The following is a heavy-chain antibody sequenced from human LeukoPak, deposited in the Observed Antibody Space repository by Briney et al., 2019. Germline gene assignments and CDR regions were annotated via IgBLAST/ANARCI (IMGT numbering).Heavy chain of an antibody. CDR3: AKFAQRYCSGGSCHPFDY. CDR1: GFTFSSYG. Sequence: GGSLRLSCAASGFTFSSYGMSWVRQAPGKGLEWVSAISGSGGTTYHADSVKGRFTISRDNSKNTLHLQTNSLRAEDTAAYYCAKFAQRYCSGGSCHPFDYWGQGTLVTVSS. D-gene: IGHD2-15*01. J-gene: IGHJ4*02. CDR2: ISGSGGTT. V-gene: IGHV3-23*01.